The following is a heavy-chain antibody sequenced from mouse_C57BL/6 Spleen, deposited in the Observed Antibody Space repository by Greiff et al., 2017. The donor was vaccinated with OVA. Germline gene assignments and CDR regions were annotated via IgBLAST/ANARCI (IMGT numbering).Heavy chain of an antibody. CDR3: ARSEGYDGYFDV. D-gene: IGHD2-2*01. J-gene: IGHJ1*03. V-gene: IGHV1-76*01. CDR2: IYPGSGNT. Sequence: VQLQQSGAELVRPGASVKLSCKASGYTFTDYYINWVKQRPGQGLEWIARIYPGSGNTYYNEKFKGKATLTAEKSSSTAYMQLSSLTSEDSAVYFCARSEGYDGYFDVWGTGTTVTVSS. CDR1: GYTFTDYY.